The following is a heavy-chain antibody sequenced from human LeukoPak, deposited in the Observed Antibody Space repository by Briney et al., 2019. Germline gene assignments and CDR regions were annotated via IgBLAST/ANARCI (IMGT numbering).Heavy chain of an antibody. CDR1: GGTFSSYA. J-gene: IGHJ4*02. CDR2: IIPILGIA. V-gene: IGHV1-69*04. D-gene: IGHD2-15*01. CDR3: ARAGVVVVAAVDY. Sequence: ASVKVSCKASGGTFSSYAISWVRQAPGQGLEWMGRIIPILGIANYAQKFQGRVTITADKSTSTAYMGLSSLRPEDTAVYYCARAGVVVVAAVDYWGQGTLVTVSS.